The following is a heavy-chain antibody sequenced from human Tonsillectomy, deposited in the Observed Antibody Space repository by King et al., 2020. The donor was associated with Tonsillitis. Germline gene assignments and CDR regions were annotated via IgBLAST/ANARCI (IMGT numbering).Heavy chain of an antibody. CDR2: ISAYNGNT. J-gene: IGHJ4*02. V-gene: IGHV1-18*01. Sequence: QLVQSGAEVKVPGASVTVFCKASGYPFTTFGINWVRQAPGQGLEWMGWISAYNGNTNYAQKFQDRVTMTTDTSTRTAYMELRSLRSDDTAVYYCARNRATMIPHYFDYWGQGTLVTVSS. CDR1: GYPFTTFG. D-gene: IGHD5-12*01. CDR3: ARNRATMIPHYFDY.